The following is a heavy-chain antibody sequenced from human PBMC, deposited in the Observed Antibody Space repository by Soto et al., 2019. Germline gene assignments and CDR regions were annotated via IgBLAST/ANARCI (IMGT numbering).Heavy chain of an antibody. V-gene: IGHV3-21*01. J-gene: IGHJ4*02. D-gene: IGHD6-6*01. Sequence: PGGSLRLSCAASGFTFSTYSMNWVRQAPGKGLEWVSSISGNSDYIYDADSVKGRFTVSRDNARNSLYLQMNSLRAEDTAVYYCSRDHSSSSGEFDYWGQGTLVTVSS. CDR3: SRDHSSSSGEFDY. CDR1: GFTFSTYS. CDR2: ISGNSDYI.